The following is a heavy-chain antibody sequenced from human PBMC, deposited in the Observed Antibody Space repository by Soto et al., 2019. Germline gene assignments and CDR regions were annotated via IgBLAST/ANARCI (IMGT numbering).Heavy chain of an antibody. D-gene: IGHD4-4*01. CDR2: IDPSDSYT. V-gene: IGHV5-10-1*01. Sequence: PGESLKISCKGSGYSFTSYWISWVRQMPGKGLEWMGRIDPSDSYTNYSPSFQGHVTISADKSISTAYLQWSSLKASDTAMYYCARQKGWDYSPVFLPAYYGMDVWGQGTTVTVSS. CDR3: ARQKGWDYSPVFLPAYYGMDV. CDR1: GYSFTSYW. J-gene: IGHJ6*02.